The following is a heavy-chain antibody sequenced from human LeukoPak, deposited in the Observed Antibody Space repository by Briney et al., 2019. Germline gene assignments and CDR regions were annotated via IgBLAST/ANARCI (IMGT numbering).Heavy chain of an antibody. Sequence: ASVKVSCKASGYTFTSYDINWVRQATGQGLEWMGWMNPNSGNTGYAQKLQGRVTMTTDTSTSTAYMELRSLRSDDTAVYYCARDGAGAVAGHFDYWGQGTLVTVSS. CDR3: ARDGAGAVAGHFDY. CDR2: MNPNSGNT. CDR1: GYTFTSYD. D-gene: IGHD6-19*01. J-gene: IGHJ4*02. V-gene: IGHV1-8*01.